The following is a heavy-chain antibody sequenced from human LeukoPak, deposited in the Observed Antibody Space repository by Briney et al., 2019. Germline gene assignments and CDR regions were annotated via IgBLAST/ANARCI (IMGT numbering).Heavy chain of an antibody. CDR1: GFTFSSYS. J-gene: IGHJ4*02. CDR2: ISSSSSYI. V-gene: IGHV3-21*01. CDR3: ARDLTVGATVRYFDY. Sequence: GGSLRLSCAASGFTFSSYSMNWVRQAPGKGLEWVSSISSSSSYIYYADSVKGRFTISRDNAKNSLYLQMNSLRAEDTAVYYCARDLTVGATVRYFDYWGQGTLVTVSS. D-gene: IGHD1-26*01.